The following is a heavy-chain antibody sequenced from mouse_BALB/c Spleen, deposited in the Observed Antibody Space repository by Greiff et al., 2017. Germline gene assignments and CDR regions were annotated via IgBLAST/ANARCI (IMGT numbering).Heavy chain of an antibody. V-gene: IGHV1-80*01. CDR1: GYAFSSYW. CDR3: ARGYDGYYAWFAY. D-gene: IGHD2-3*01. CDR2: IYPGDGDT. J-gene: IGHJ3*01. Sequence: QVQLKESGAELVRPGSSVKISCKASGYAFSSYWMNWVKQRPGQGLEWIGQIYPGDGDTNYNGKFKGKATLTADKSSSTAYMQLSSLTSEDSAVYFCARGYDGYYAWFAYWGQGTLVTVSA.